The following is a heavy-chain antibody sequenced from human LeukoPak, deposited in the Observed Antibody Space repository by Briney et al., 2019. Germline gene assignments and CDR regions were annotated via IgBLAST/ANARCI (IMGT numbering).Heavy chain of an antibody. J-gene: IGHJ4*02. D-gene: IGHD1-26*01. V-gene: IGHV3-9*01. Sequence: GRSLRLSCAASGFTFDDYAMHWVRQAPGKGLEWVSGISWNSGSIGYADSVKGRFTISRDNAKNSLYLQMNSLRAEDTALYYCAKDMGEGSGSFIFDYWGQGTLVTVSS. CDR3: AKDMGEGSGSFIFDY. CDR1: GFTFDDYA. CDR2: ISWNSGSI.